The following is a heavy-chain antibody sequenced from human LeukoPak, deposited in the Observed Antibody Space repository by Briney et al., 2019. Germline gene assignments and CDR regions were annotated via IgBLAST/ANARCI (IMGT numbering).Heavy chain of an antibody. CDR3: AKGAYSSNYPYYFDY. J-gene: IGHJ4*02. V-gene: IGHV3-23*01. Sequence: GGSLRLSCAASEFTFINYAMSWVRQAPGKGLEWVSTISGSGGNTYYADSVKGRFAISRDNSKNTLYLQMNSLRAEDTAVYYCAKGAYSSNYPYYFDYWGQGTLVTVSS. CDR2: ISGSGGNT. D-gene: IGHD2-2*01. CDR1: EFTFINYA.